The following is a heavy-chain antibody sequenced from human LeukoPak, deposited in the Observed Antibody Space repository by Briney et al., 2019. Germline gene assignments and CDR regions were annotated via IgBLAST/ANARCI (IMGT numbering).Heavy chain of an antibody. CDR2: IDHSGST. D-gene: IGHD4/OR15-4a*01. J-gene: IGHJ4*02. CDR3: ARGSYGGNRIDY. CDR1: GGSIISNNW. V-gene: IGHV4-4*02. Sequence: SETLSLTCAVSGGSIISNNWWSWVRPPPGQGLEWIGEIDHSGSTNYRPSLKSRVTISVDKSKNQFSLKLISVTAADTAVYYCARGSYGGNRIDYWGQGTLVTVSS.